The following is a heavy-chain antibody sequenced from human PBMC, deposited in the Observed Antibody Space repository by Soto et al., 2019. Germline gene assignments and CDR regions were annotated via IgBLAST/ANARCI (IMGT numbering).Heavy chain of an antibody. CDR1: GYTFSDYY. J-gene: IGHJ6*02. CDR3: ARDTQYSYYGMDV. CDR2: ISAYNGNT. V-gene: IGHV1-18*04. Sequence: ASVKVSCKASGYTFSDYYIHWVRQAPGQGLEWMGWISAYNGNTNFAQKLQGRVTMTTDTSTSTAYMELRSLRSDDTAVYYCARDTQYSYYGMDVWGQGTTVTVSS.